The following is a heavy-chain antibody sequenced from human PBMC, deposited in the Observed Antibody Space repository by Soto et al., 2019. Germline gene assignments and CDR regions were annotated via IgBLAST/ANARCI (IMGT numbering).Heavy chain of an antibody. Sequence: QITLKESGPTLVKPTQTLTLTCTFSGFSLSTSGVGVGWIRQPPGKALEWLALIYWNDDKRYSPSLKSTLTITKDTSKNQVVLTMTNMEPVDTATYYCAHRRGSGYYYYYYGMDVWGQGTTVTVSS. D-gene: IGHD3-22*01. V-gene: IGHV2-5*01. J-gene: IGHJ6*02. CDR2: IYWNDDK. CDR1: GFSLSTSGVG. CDR3: AHRRGSGYYYYYYGMDV.